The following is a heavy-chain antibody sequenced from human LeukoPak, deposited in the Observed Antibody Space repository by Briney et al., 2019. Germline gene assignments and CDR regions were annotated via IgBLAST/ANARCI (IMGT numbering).Heavy chain of an antibody. Sequence: SETLSLICTVSGGSISSYDWSWIRQPPGKGLEWIGYIYYSGSTKYNSSLKSRVTISLDTSKNQFSLKLSPVTAADTAVYYCARLSSGYYWDSWGQGTLVTVSS. CDR1: GGSISSYD. CDR3: ARLSSGYYWDS. J-gene: IGHJ4*02. CDR2: IYYSGST. V-gene: IGHV4-59*08. D-gene: IGHD3-22*01.